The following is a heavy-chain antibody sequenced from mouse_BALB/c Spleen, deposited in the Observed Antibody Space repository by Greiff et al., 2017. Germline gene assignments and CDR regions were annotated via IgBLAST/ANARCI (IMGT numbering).Heavy chain of an antibody. CDR3: ARQPYDGYWHAMDY. J-gene: IGHJ4*01. Sequence: EVMLVESGGGLVKPGGSLKLSCAASGFTFSSYAMSWVRQTPEKRLEWVATISSGGSYTYYPDSVKGRFTISRDNAKNTLYLQMSSLRSEDTAMYYCARQPYDGYWHAMDYWGQGTSVTVSS. V-gene: IGHV5-9-3*01. D-gene: IGHD2-3*01. CDR2: ISSGGSYT. CDR1: GFTFSSYA.